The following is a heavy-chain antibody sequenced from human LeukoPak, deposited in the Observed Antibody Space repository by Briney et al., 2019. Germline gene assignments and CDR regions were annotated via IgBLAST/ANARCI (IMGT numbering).Heavy chain of an antibody. CDR1: GGSFSGYY. D-gene: IGHD6-13*01. Sequence: SETLSLTCAVYGGSFSGYYWSWIRQPPGKGLEWIGEINHSGSTNYNPSLKSRVTISVDTSKNQFSLKLSSVTAADTAVYYCASGGGTSSSLYNWFGPWGQGTLVTVSS. J-gene: IGHJ5*02. V-gene: IGHV4-34*01. CDR2: INHSGST. CDR3: ASGGGTSSSLYNWFGP.